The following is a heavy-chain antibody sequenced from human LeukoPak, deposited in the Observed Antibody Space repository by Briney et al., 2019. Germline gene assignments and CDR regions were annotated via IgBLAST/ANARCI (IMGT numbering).Heavy chain of an antibody. D-gene: IGHD6-19*01. Sequence: PGRSLRLSCAASGFTFSSYAMHWVRQAPGKGLEWVAVISYDGSNKYYADSVKGRFTISGDNSKNTLYLQMNSLRAEDTAVYYCARAIKAVAGTFHRDYYFDYWGQGTLVTVSS. J-gene: IGHJ4*02. CDR2: ISYDGSNK. CDR3: ARAIKAVAGTFHRDYYFDY. V-gene: IGHV3-30*04. CDR1: GFTFSSYA.